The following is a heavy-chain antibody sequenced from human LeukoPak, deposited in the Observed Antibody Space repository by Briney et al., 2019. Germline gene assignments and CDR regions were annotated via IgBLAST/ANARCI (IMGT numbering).Heavy chain of an antibody. D-gene: IGHD5-18*01. CDR3: ARHFRGYGRTNWYFDL. CDR2: IDPSDSFT. V-gene: IGHV5-10-1*01. Sequence: GESLKISCKGSGYSFTSYWIDWVRQMPGKGLELMGRIDPSDSFTNYSPSFEGHVTISADKSITTAYLQWSSLKASDTAMYYCARHFRGYGRTNWYFDLWGRGTLVTVSA. CDR1: GYSFTSYW. J-gene: IGHJ2*01.